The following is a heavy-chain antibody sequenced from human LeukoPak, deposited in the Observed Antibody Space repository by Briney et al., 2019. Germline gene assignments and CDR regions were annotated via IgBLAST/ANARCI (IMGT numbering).Heavy chain of an antibody. V-gene: IGHV3-7*01. CDR1: GFSFSTYW. J-gene: IGHJ4*02. Sequence: GGSLRLSCAASGFSFSTYWMTWVRQAPGKGLEWVANMKQDGSEKYYVDSVKGRFTISRDNAKNSLYLEMNSLRAEDTAMYYCARDRRDGYNVLDYWGQGTLVTVSS. D-gene: IGHD5-24*01. CDR3: ARDRRDGYNVLDY. CDR2: MKQDGSEK.